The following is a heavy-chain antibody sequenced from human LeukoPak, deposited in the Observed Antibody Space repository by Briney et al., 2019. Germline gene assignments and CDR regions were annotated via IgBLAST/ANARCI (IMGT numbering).Heavy chain of an antibody. CDR1: GFTFNTYA. D-gene: IGHD5-18*01. CDR2: ISSNGDST. J-gene: IGHJ4*02. CDR3: ARRGYRSMGLSDY. V-gene: IGHV3-64*01. Sequence: PGGSLSLSCAASGFTFNTYAMHWVRQAPGRGLEYVAAISSNGDSTYYANSVKDRFTVSRDNSKRTLFLQMGGPSAEDTAVYFCARRGYRSMGLSDYWGQGTLVTVSS.